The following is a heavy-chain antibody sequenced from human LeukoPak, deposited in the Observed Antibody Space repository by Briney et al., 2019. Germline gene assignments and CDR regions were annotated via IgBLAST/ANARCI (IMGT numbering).Heavy chain of an antibody. CDR1: GGSISSSSYY. Sequence: PSETLSLTCTVSGGSISSSSYYWGWIRQPPGKGLEWIGSIYYSGSTYYNPSLKSRVTISVDTSKNQFSLKLSSVTAADTAVYYCARDNYGDDLDYWGQGTLVTVSS. V-gene: IGHV4-39*01. CDR3: ARDNYGDDLDY. J-gene: IGHJ4*02. CDR2: IYYSGST. D-gene: IGHD4-17*01.